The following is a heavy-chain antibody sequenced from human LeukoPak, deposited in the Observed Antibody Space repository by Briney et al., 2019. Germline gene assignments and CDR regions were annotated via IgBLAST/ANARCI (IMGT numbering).Heavy chain of an antibody. V-gene: IGHV1-8*01. CDR2: MNPNSGNT. D-gene: IGHD3-3*01. Sequence: DSVKVSCTASRYTFTSSDINSVRQATGQRREWMGWMNPNSGNTGYAQKLQGIVTMTRNTSISTAYMELRSLRSEDTAVYYCARAYDFWSGYSFDYWGQGTLVTVSS. CDR3: ARAYDFWSGYSFDY. J-gene: IGHJ4*02. CDR1: RYTFTSSD.